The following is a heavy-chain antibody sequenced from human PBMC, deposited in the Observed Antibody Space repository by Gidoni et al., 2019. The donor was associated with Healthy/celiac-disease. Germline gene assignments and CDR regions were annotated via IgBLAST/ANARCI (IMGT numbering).Heavy chain of an antibody. CDR1: GYSISSGSY. J-gene: IGHJ6*02. Sequence: QVQLQESGPGLVKPSETLSLTCTVSGYSISSGSYWGWIRQPPGKGLEWIGSIYHSGSTYYNPSLKSRVTISVDTSKNQFSLKLSSVTAADTAVYYCASGIQRMDTAMAFYYYYGMDVWGQGTTVTVSS. CDR3: ASGIQRMDTAMAFYYYYGMDV. CDR2: IYHSGST. V-gene: IGHV4-38-2*02. D-gene: IGHD5-18*01.